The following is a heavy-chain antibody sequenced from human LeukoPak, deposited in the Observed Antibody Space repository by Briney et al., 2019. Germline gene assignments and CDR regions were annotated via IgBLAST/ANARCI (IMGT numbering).Heavy chain of an antibody. CDR2: VSAYNGNT. V-gene: IGHV1-18*01. CDR3: ARDGAYYYDSSGYPYYFDY. J-gene: IGHJ4*02. D-gene: IGHD3-22*01. Sequence: ASVKVSCKASGYTFTSYGISWVRQAPGQGLEWMGWVSAYNGNTNYAQKLQGRVTMTTDTSTNTAYMELRSLRSDDTAVYYCARDGAYYYDSSGYPYYFDYWGQGTLVTVSS. CDR1: GYTFTSYG.